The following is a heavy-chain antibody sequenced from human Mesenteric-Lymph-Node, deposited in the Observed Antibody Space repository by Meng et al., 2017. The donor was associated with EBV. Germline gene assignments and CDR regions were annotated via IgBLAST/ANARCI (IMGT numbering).Heavy chain of an antibody. Sequence: QVQLLQSGSELKKPXXXXKVSCKASGYSVTSYAMNWVRQAPGQGLEWMGWINTDTGNPTYAQGFTGRFVFSLDTSVSTTYLQISSLEAEDTAVYFCARSLTGWYDYWGQGTLVTVSS. J-gene: IGHJ4*02. CDR2: INTDTGNP. V-gene: IGHV7-4-1*02. CDR3: ARSLTGWYDY. CDR1: GYSVTSYA. D-gene: IGHD6-19*01.